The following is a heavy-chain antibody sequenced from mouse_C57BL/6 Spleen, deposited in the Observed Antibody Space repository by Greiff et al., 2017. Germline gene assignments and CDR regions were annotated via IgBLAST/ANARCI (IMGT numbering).Heavy chain of an antibody. CDR1: GFSFNTYA. Sequence: DVQLVESGGGLVQPKGSLKLSCAASGFSFNTYAMNWVRQAPGKGLEWVARIRSKSNNYATFYADSVKYRFTISRDDADSLLYLQMNNLKTEDTAMYYCLGQTGFAYWGQGTLVTVSA. CDR3: LGQTGFAY. J-gene: IGHJ3*01. CDR2: IRSKSNNYAT. V-gene: IGHV10-1*01.